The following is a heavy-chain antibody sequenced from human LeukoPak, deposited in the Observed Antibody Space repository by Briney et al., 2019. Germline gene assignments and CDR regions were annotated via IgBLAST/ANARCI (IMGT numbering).Heavy chain of an antibody. J-gene: IGHJ4*02. Sequence: ASVKLSCKASGGTFSSYAISWGRQAPGQGLGWRGGSIPIFGTANYAQKFSGRVTINADDSTSTDYMELSSLGSEDTAVYYSAGGSGYDFYGQNYWGQGTLVTVSS. CDR2: SIPIFGTA. CDR1: GGTFSSYA. V-gene: IGHV1-69*13. CDR3: AGGSGYDFYGQNY. D-gene: IGHD5-12*01.